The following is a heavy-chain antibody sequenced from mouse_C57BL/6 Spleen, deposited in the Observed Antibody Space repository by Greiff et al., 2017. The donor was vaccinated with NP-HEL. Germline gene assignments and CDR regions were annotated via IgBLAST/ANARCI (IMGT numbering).Heavy chain of an antibody. V-gene: IGHV1-22*01. CDR2: INPNNGGT. D-gene: IGHD3-1*01. Sequence: EVQLQQSGPELVKPGASVKMSCKASGYTFTDYNMHWVKQSHGKSLEWIGYINPNNGGTSYNQKFKGTATLTVNKSSSTAYMELRSLTSEDSAVYYCSRIGQGYYAMDYWGQGTSVTVSS. CDR1: GYTFTDYN. CDR3: SRIGQGYYAMDY. J-gene: IGHJ4*01.